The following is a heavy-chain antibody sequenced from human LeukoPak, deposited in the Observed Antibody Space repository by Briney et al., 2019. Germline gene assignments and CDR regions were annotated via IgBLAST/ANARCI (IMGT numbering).Heavy chain of an antibody. CDR3: ARETGGTGRPDWFDP. CDR2: ISSSGSTI. Sequence: GGSLRLYCAASGFTFSDYYMSWIRQAPGKGLEWVSYISSSGSTIYYADSVKGRFTISRDDAKNSLYLQMNSLRAEDTAAYYCARETGGTGRPDWFDPWGQGTLVTVSS. V-gene: IGHV3-11*01. J-gene: IGHJ5*02. CDR1: GFTFSDYY. D-gene: IGHD1-1*01.